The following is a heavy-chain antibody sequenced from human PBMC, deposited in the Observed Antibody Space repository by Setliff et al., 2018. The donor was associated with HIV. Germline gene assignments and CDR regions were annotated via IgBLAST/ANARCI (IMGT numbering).Heavy chain of an antibody. CDR3: ARGLGQQLGRFWYFDL. CDR1: GGSFSDHY. Sequence: SETLSLTCAVYGGSFSDHYWTWIRQPPGKGLEWIGEINQSGISNFNPSLKSRVTISVDTSKNQFSLKLSSATAADTAIYYCARGLGQQLGRFWYFDLWGRGTLVTVSS. CDR2: INQSGIS. D-gene: IGHD6-13*01. J-gene: IGHJ2*01. V-gene: IGHV4-34*01.